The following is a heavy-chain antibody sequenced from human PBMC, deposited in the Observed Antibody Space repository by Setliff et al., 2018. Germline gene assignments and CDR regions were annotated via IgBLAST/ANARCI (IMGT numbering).Heavy chain of an antibody. J-gene: IGHJ4*02. D-gene: IGHD3-16*02. CDR1: GYSISSGYY. V-gene: IGHV4-38-2*02. CDR2: IYHSGST. Sequence: SETLSLTCAVSGYSISSGYYWGWIRQPPGKGLEWIGSIYHSGSTYYNPSLKSRVTISVDTSKNQVSLKLNSVTATDTAVYYCAREGLGELSPEGFDYWGQGTLVTVSS. CDR3: AREGLGELSPEGFDY.